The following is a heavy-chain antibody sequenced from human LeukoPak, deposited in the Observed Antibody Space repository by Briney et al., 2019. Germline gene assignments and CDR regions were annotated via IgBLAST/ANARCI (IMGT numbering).Heavy chain of an antibody. D-gene: IGHD3-10*01. V-gene: IGHV3-21*04. J-gene: IGHJ3*02. Sequence: GGSLRLSCAASGFSFSSYRMNWVRQAPGKGLEWVSSVSNSGDYIHYADSVKGRFTISRDNSKNTLYLQMNSLRAEDTAVYYCAKITMVRGVKGGAFDIWGQGTMVTVSS. CDR3: AKITMVRGVKGGAFDI. CDR1: GFSFSSYR. CDR2: VSNSGDYI.